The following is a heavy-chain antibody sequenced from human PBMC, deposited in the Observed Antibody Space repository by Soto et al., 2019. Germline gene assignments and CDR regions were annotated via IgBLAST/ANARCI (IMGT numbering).Heavy chain of an antibody. V-gene: IGHV3-7*03. J-gene: IGHJ3*02. CDR2: MNQDGGQK. CDR1: GFTFSSYW. Sequence: EVQLMESGGGLVQPGGSLRLSCAASGFTFSSYWMRWVRQAPGKGLEWVANMNQDGGQKYYVDSVKGRFTISRDNAQNSLYLQMSSLRAEDTALYYCARGGIWALDIWGQGTMVTVSS. D-gene: IGHD3-16*01. CDR3: ARGGIWALDI.